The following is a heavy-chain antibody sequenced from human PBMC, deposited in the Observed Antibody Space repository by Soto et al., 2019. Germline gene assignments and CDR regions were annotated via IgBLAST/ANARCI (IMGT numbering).Heavy chain of an antibody. Sequence: AASVKVSCKASGGTFSSYAISWVRQAPGQGLEWMGGIIPIFGTANYAQKFQGRVTITADESTSTAYMELSSLRSEDTAVYYCARDWYYYDSSGYYPHYYGMDVWGQGTTVTVSS. CDR2: IIPIFGTA. CDR3: ARDWYYYDSSGYYPHYYGMDV. CDR1: GGTFSSYA. J-gene: IGHJ6*02. V-gene: IGHV1-69*13. D-gene: IGHD3-22*01.